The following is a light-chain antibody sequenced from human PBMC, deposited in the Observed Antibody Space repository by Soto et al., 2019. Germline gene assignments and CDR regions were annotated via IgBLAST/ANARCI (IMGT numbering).Light chain of an antibody. V-gene: IGKV1-39*01. CDR2: AAS. CDR1: QSICAW. CDR3: QQGYSNPPT. Sequence: DIQMTQSPSTLSASVGDRVTLTGRASQSICAWFAFYQQKPGRGPDLLIYAASNFQSGVPSRFSGSGSGTDFTLTISSLQPEDFATYYCQQGYSNPPTFGQGTKVDIK. J-gene: IGKJ1*01.